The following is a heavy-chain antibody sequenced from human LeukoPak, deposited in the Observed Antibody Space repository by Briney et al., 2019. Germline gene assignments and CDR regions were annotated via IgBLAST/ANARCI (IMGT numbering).Heavy chain of an antibody. CDR3: ARALPVYSGSYTPLGFDY. CDR1: GYTFTGYY. J-gene: IGHJ4*02. V-gene: IGHV1-2*02. Sequence: ASVTVSCKASGYTFTGYYMHWVRQAPGQGLEWMGWINPNSGGTNYAQKFQGRVTMTRDTSISTAYMELSRLRSDDTAVYYCARALPVYSGSYTPLGFDYWGQGTLVTVSS. D-gene: IGHD1-26*01. CDR2: INPNSGGT.